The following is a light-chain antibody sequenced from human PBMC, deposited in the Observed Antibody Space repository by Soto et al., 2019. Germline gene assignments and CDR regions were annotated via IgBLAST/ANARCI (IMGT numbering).Light chain of an antibody. CDR2: WAS. V-gene: IGKV4-1*01. CDR1: QSVLCSSNNKNY. Sequence: DIVMTQSPDSLAVSLGERATINCKSSQSVLCSSNNKNYLGWYQRKPGQPPKLLIYWASTRESGVPDRFSGSGSGTDFTLTISSLQAEDVAVYYCQQYYSPPWTFGQGTKVEIK. J-gene: IGKJ1*01. CDR3: QQYYSPPWT.